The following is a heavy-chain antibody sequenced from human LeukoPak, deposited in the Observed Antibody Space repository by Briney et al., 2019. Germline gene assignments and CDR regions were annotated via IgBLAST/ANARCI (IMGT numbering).Heavy chain of an antibody. CDR2: ISSSSSTI. D-gene: IGHD3-3*01. CDR3: ARANTPYYDFWSGYRHDAFDI. CDR1: GFTFGSYS. J-gene: IGHJ3*02. Sequence: GGSLRLSCAASGFTFGSYSMNWVRQAPGKGLEWVSYISSSSSTIYCAASVKGRFTIPRDNAKNSLYLQMNSLRAEDTAVYYCARANTPYYDFWSGYRHDAFDIWGQGTMVTVSS. V-gene: IGHV3-48*01.